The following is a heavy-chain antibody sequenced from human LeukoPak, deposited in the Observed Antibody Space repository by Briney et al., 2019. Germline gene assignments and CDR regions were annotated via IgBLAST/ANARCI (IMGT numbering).Heavy chain of an antibody. D-gene: IGHD1-26*01. CDR3: ARRSGSYYGPFDY. Sequence: NPSETLSLTCTVSGGSISSYYWTWIRQPPGKGLEWIGYVHYSGSTNYNPSLRSRVTISVDTSKNQFSLKLSSVTAADMALYYCARRSGSYYGPFDYWGQGTLVTVSS. CDR2: VHYSGST. CDR1: GGSISSYY. V-gene: IGHV4-59*01. J-gene: IGHJ4*02.